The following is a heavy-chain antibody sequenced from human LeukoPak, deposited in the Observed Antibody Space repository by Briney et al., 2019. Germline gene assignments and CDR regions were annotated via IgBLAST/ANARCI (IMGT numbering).Heavy chain of an antibody. D-gene: IGHD3-10*01. CDR1: GYTFTSYG. CDR3: ARELVYYYGSGSYRGAFDI. V-gene: IGHV1-18*01. J-gene: IGHJ3*02. Sequence: ASVKVSCKASGYTFTSYGISWVRQAPGQGLEWMGWISAYNGNTNYAQKLQGRVTMTTDTSTSTAYMELRSLRSDDTAVYYCARELVYYYGSGSYRGAFDIWGQRTMVTVSS. CDR2: ISAYNGNT.